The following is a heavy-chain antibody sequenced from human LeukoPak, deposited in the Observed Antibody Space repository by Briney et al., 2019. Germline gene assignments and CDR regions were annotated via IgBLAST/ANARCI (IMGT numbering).Heavy chain of an antibody. D-gene: IGHD3-22*01. CDR3: AKGQRGYYDSSGYLNI. J-gene: IGHJ3*02. Sequence: GGSLRLSCAASGFTFSSYGMHWVRQAPGKGLEWVAVISYDGSNKYYADSVKGRFTISRDNSKNTLYLQMNSLRAEDTAVYYCAKGQRGYYDSSGYLNIWGQGTMVTVSS. CDR2: ISYDGSNK. V-gene: IGHV3-30*18. CDR1: GFTFSSYG.